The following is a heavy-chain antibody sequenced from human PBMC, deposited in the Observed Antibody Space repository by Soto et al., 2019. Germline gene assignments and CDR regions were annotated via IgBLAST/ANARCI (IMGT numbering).Heavy chain of an antibody. CDR1: GGSSSSSSYY. CDR3: VGITIFGVAPFDP. D-gene: IGHD3-3*01. Sequence: SETLSLSCSVSGGSSSSSSYYWFWIRHPPGKGLEWIGSIYYSGSTYYNPSLKSRVTISVDTSKNQFSLKLSSVTAADTAVYYCVGITIFGVAPFDPWGQGTLVTVSS. J-gene: IGHJ5*02. CDR2: IYYSGST. V-gene: IGHV4-39*01.